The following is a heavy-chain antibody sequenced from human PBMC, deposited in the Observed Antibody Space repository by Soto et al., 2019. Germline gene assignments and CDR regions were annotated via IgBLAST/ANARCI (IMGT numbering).Heavy chain of an antibody. CDR2: ISGSGGST. CDR1: GFTFSSYA. CDR3: AKDNVGDFWRYYYGMDV. D-gene: IGHD3-3*01. J-gene: IGHJ6*02. Sequence: GGSLRLSCAASGFTFSSYAMSWVRQAPGKGLEWVSAISGSGGSTYYADSVKGRFTISRDNSKNTLYLQMNSLRAEDTAVYYCAKDNVGDFWRYYYGMDVWGQGTTVTVSS. V-gene: IGHV3-23*01.